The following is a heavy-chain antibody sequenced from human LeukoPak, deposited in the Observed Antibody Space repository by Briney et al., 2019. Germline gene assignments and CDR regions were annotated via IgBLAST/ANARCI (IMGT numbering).Heavy chain of an antibody. J-gene: IGHJ4*02. CDR1: GFTFSSYG. CDR2: IRYDGSNK. CDR3: AKVLGGYYDSSGYLIDY. V-gene: IGHV3-30*02. D-gene: IGHD3-22*01. Sequence: GGSLRLSSAASGFTFSSYGMHWVRQAPGKGLEWVAFIRYDGSNKYYADSVKGRFTISRDNSKNTLYLQMNSLRAEDTAVYYCAKVLGGYYDSSGYLIDYWGQGTLVTVSS.